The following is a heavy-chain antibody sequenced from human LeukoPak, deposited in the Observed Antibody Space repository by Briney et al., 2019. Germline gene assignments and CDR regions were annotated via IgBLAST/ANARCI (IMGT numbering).Heavy chain of an antibody. Sequence: PGGSLRLSCAASGFTVSSNYMSWVRQAPGKGLEWVSVIYSGGSTYYADSVKGRFTISRDNSKNTLYLQMNSLGAEDTAVYYCAKEGVYYYDSSGYYSRTGLFDYWGQGTLVTVSS. D-gene: IGHD3-22*01. CDR3: AKEGVYYYDSSGYYSRTGLFDY. V-gene: IGHV3-66*01. CDR2: IYSGGST. J-gene: IGHJ4*02. CDR1: GFTVSSNY.